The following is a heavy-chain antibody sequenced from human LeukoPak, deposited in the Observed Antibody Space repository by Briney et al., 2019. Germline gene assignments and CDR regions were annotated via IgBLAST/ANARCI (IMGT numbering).Heavy chain of an antibody. V-gene: IGHV3-21*01. D-gene: IGHD3-3*01. Sequence: GGSLRLSCAVSGFTFSSYHMNWVRQAPGKGLEWVSSISSSSSYIYYADSVKGRFTISRDNAKNSLYLQMNSLRAEDTAVYYCAREGFWSGYYSAGSYYYYYYMDVWGKGTTVTVSS. CDR2: ISSSSSYI. J-gene: IGHJ6*03. CDR3: AREGFWSGYYSAGSYYYYYYMDV. CDR1: GFTFSSYH.